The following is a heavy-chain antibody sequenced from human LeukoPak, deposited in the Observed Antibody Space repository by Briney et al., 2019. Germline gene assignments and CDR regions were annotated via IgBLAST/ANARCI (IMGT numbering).Heavy chain of an antibody. D-gene: IGHD3-22*01. Sequence: RGESLKISCKVSGYSFLSYWITWVRQVPGKGLEWMGRIAPSDSYTNYNPSFEGHVTMSVEKSITTVYLQWSSLKASDTAMYYCVRQPPGVYDTTQNWFDPWGQGTLVTVSS. CDR2: IAPSDSYT. V-gene: IGHV5-10-1*01. CDR3: VRQPPGVYDTTQNWFDP. CDR1: GYSFLSYW. J-gene: IGHJ5*02.